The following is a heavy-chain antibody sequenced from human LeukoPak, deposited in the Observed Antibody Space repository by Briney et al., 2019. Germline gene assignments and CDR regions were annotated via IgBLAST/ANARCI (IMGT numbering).Heavy chain of an antibody. Sequence: GESLKISCKGSGYSFTNYWIGWVRQMPGKGLECMGIIHPGDSDTRYSPSFQGQVTISADKSISTACLQWSSLKASDTAMYYCVRRGVSSTAVAYWGQGTLVTVSS. V-gene: IGHV5-51*01. CDR2: IHPGDSDT. CDR1: GYSFTNYW. D-gene: IGHD2-2*01. J-gene: IGHJ4*02. CDR3: VRRGVSSTAVAY.